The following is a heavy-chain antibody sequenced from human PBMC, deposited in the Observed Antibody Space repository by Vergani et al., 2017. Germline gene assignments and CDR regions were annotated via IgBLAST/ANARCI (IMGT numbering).Heavy chain of an antibody. J-gene: IGHJ3*02. Sequence: QVQLQESGPGLVKPSETLSLTCAVSNYSIDNTYFWGWIRQPPGKGLEWIGDIFHTGSTYYNSSLYRRLTISMDTSKNHFSLKLTSVTAADTAVYYCARQFWVSQGVGAFETWGRGTEVSVSS. V-gene: IGHV4-38-2*01. CDR3: ARQFWVSQGVGAFET. CDR2: IFHTGST. CDR1: NYSIDNTYF. D-gene: IGHD3-16*01.